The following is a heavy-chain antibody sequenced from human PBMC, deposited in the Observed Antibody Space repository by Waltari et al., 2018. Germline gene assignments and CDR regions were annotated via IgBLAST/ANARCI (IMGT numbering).Heavy chain of an antibody. CDR1: GFTVSITY. CDR2: IYSGGST. J-gene: IGHJ4*02. V-gene: IGHV3-53*01. Sequence: EAHRVASAGVFIQPGGPLWLSWSLSGFTVSITYMSWVRQAPGKGQGWVSVIYSGGSTYYADSVKGRFTTARDNTKNTLYLQMNSLRAEDTAVYYCARDPGPAAFDYWGQGTLVTVSS. D-gene: IGHD2-2*01. CDR3: ARDPGPAAFDY.